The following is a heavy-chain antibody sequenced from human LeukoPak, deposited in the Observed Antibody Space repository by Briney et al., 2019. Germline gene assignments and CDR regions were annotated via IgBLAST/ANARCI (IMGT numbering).Heavy chain of an antibody. CDR1: GGTFSSYA. J-gene: IGHJ4*02. CDR3: ARDRGVGATGVYYFDY. V-gene: IGHV1-69*05. Sequence: ASGKVSCKASGGTFSSYAISWVRQAPGQGLEWMGRIIPIFGTANYAQKFQGRVAITTDESTSTAYMELSSLRSEDTAVYYCARDRGVGATGVYYFDYWGQGTLVTVSS. CDR2: IIPIFGTA. D-gene: IGHD1-26*01.